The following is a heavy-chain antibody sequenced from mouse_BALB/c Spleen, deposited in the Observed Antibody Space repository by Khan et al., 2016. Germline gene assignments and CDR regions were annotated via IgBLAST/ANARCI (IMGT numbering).Heavy chain of an antibody. V-gene: IGHV3-2*02. CDR3: ARSGFDFRNRYYFDY. CDR1: GYSITNDYS. Sequence: EVQLQESGPGLVKPSQSLSLTCTVTGYSITNDYSWNWIRHFPGNKLEWMGYIHYSGITIYNPSLQSRISITRDTSKNQFFLQLNSVTSEDTATYFCARSGFDFRNRYYFDYWGQGTTLTVSS. D-gene: IGHD2-1*01. J-gene: IGHJ2*01. CDR2: IHYSGIT.